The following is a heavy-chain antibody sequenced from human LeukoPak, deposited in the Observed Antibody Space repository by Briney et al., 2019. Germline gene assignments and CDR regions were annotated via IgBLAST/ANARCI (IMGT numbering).Heavy chain of an antibody. CDR1: GFTFSSYW. D-gene: IGHD1-26*01. CDR2: IKQDGSEK. Sequence: GGSLRLSCAASGFTFSSYWMSWVRQAPGKGLEWVANIKQDGSEKYYVDSVKGRFTISRDNAENSLFLQMSSLRDEDTAVYYCARDSGSYHFDSCWGQGTLVTVSS. CDR3: ARDSGSYHFDSC. J-gene: IGHJ4*02. V-gene: IGHV3-7*01.